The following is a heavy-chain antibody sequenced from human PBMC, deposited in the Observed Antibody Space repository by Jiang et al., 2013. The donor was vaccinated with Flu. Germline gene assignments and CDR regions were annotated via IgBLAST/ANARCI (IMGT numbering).Heavy chain of an antibody. V-gene: IGHV3-30-3*01. CDR2: ISYDGSNK. Sequence: VVQPGRSLRLSCAASGFTFSSYAMHWVRQAPGKGLEWVAVISYDGSNKYYADSVKGRFTISRDNSKNTLYLQMNSLRAEDTAVYYCARGHPYGDAFDIWGQGTMVTVSS. D-gene: IGHD4-17*01. CDR1: GFTFSSYA. CDR3: ARGHPYGDAFDI. J-gene: IGHJ3*02.